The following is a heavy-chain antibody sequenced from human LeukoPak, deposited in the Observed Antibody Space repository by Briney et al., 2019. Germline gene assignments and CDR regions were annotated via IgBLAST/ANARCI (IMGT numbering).Heavy chain of an antibody. CDR2: IIPILGIA. V-gene: IGHV1-69*04. CDR3: ARRTRSGGSSYGMDV. CDR1: GGTFSSYA. Sequence: SVKVSCTASGGTFSSYAISWVRQAPGQGLEWMGRIIPILGIANYAQKFQGRVTITADKSTSTAYMELSSLRSEDTAVYYCARRTRSGGSSYGMDVWGQGTTVTVSS. J-gene: IGHJ6*02. D-gene: IGHD2-15*01.